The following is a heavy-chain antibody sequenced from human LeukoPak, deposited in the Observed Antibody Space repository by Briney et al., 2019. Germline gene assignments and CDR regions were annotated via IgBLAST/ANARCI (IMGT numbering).Heavy chain of an antibody. CDR1: NFDFFSYG. CDR2: IFTDGSTT. Sequence: GRSMRLSCVASNFDFFSYGMQWVRQAPGKGLVWVSRIFTDGSTTSYADSVKGRFTISRDNAKNTLYLEMKSLRVEDTAVYYCARELPREVTLDYWGQGTLVTV. CDR3: ARELPREVTLDY. V-gene: IGHV3-74*01. J-gene: IGHJ4*01. D-gene: IGHD2-21*02.